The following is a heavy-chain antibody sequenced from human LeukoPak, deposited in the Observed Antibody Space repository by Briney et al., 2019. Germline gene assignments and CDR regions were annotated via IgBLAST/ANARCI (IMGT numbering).Heavy chain of an antibody. V-gene: IGHV4-59*12. CDR2: IYYSGST. D-gene: IGHD3-3*01. CDR3: ARGITAFDI. CDR1: GGSINSYF. J-gene: IGHJ3*02. Sequence: SETLSLTCSVSGGSINSYFWSWIRQPPGKGLEWIGYIYYSGSTNYNPSLESRVTISVDTSKNQFSLKLSSVTAADTAVYYCARGITAFDIWGQGTMVTVSS.